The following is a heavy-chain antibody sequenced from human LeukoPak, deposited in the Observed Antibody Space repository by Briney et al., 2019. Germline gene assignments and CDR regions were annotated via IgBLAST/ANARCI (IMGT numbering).Heavy chain of an antibody. Sequence: GGSLRLSCATSGSSFSSFWMSWVRQAPGKGLEWVGTIKEDGTVKLYVDSVKGRFTISRDKAGNSLYLQMNNLRAEDKGFSSCARGVGWDIDYWGQGTLVTVSS. CDR3: ARGVGWDIDY. V-gene: IGHV3-7*04. CDR1: GSSFSSFW. J-gene: IGHJ4*02. D-gene: IGHD1-26*01. CDR2: IKEDGTVK.